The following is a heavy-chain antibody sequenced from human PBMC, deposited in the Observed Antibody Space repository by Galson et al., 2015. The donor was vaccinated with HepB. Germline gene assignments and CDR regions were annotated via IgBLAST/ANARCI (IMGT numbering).Heavy chain of an antibody. J-gene: IGHJ2*01. D-gene: IGHD3-22*01. CDR3: AKAKDEVVVVITSYWYFDL. V-gene: IGHV3-9*01. CDR1: GFTFDDYA. CDR2: ISWNSGSI. Sequence: SLRLSCAASGFTFDDYAMHWVRQAPGKGLEWVSGISWNSGSIGYADSVKGRFTISRDNAKNSLYLQMNSLRAEDTALYYCAKAKDEVVVVITSYWYFDLWGRGTLVTVSS.